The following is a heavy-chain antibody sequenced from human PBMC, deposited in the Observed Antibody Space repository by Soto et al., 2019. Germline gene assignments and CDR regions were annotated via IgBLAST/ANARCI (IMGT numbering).Heavy chain of an antibody. V-gene: IGHV3-30*03. CDR3: AREEDSSGSLDY. D-gene: IGHD3-22*01. J-gene: IGHJ4*02. Sequence: PGGSLRLSCAASGFTFSSYGMHWVRQAPGKGLEWVAVISYDGSNKYYADSVKGRFTISRDNSKNTLYLQMNSLRAEDTAVYYCAREEDSSGSLDYWGQGTLVTVSS. CDR2: ISYDGSNK. CDR1: GFTFSSYG.